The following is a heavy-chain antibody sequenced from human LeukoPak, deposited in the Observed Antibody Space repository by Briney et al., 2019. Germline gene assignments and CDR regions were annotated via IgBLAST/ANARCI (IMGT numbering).Heavy chain of an antibody. J-gene: IGHJ5*02. Sequence: SETLSITCTVSGGSISSSDYYWGWIRQPPGKGLEWIGSIYYSGSTYYNPSLKSRVTISVDTSMNQFSLKLSFVTTADTAVYYCARALGYCSGGSCTRGYNWFDPWDQGTLVTVPS. CDR2: IYYSGST. CDR1: GGSISSSDYY. D-gene: IGHD2-15*01. V-gene: IGHV4-39*01. CDR3: ARALGYCSGGSCTRGYNWFDP.